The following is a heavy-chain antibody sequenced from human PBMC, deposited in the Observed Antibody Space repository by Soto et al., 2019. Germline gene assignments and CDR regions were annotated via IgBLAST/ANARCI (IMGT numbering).Heavy chain of an antibody. D-gene: IGHD6-19*01. CDR2: IYYGGSP. CDR3: AVPAASVAGASGTYYYYGMDV. Sequence: PSETLSLTCTVSGGSISSRPYHWGWIRQPPGKGLEWIGTIYYGGSPYYNPSLKSRVTISVDTSKNQFSLNLSSVTAADTAVYYCAVPAASVAGASGTYYYYGMDVWGQGTTVTVSS. V-gene: IGHV4-39*01. CDR1: GGSISSRPYH. J-gene: IGHJ6*02.